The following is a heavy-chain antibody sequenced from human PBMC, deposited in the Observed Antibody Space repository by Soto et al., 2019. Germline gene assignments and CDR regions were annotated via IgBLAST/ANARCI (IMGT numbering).Heavy chain of an antibody. V-gene: IGHV4-31*03. J-gene: IGHJ5*02. CDR1: GGSISSGGYY. Sequence: QVQLQESGPGLVNPSQTLSLTCTVSGGSISSGGYYWSWIRQHPGKRLEWIGYTFYSGATYYNPSLKSRTIISVDTSKNQFSLTLTSLTAADTAVYYCARVQPYDYGANTGWLDPWGQGTLVTVSS. CDR2: TFYSGAT. CDR3: ARVQPYDYGANTGWLDP. D-gene: IGHD4-17*01.